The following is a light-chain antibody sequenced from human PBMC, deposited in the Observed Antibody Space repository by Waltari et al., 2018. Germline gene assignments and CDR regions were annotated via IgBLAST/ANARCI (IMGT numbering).Light chain of an antibody. V-gene: IGLV2-14*01. CDR2: EVS. CDR3: SSYTSSSTPYV. Sequence: QSALTQPASVSGSPGQSITISSTGTSSDAGGYNHTSWYQQHQGKAPKLMIYEVSKRPSGVSNRFSGSKSGNTASLTISGLQAEDEADYYCSSYTSSSTPYVFGTGTKVTVL. J-gene: IGLJ1*01. CDR1: SSDAGGYNH.